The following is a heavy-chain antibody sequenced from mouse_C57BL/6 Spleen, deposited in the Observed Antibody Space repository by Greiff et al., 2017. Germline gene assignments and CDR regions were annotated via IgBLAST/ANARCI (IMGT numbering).Heavy chain of an antibody. D-gene: IGHD2-3*01. Sequence: QVHVKQSGAELVRPGASVTLSCKASGYTFTDYEMHWVKQTPVHGLEWIGAIDPETGGTAYNQKFKGKAILTADKSSSTAYMELRSLTSEDSAVYDYTRRLFGGDGYYYVDYWGQGTTLTVSS. CDR2: IDPETGGT. CDR1: GYTFTDYE. J-gene: IGHJ2*01. V-gene: IGHV1-15*01. CDR3: TRRLFGGDGYYYVDY.